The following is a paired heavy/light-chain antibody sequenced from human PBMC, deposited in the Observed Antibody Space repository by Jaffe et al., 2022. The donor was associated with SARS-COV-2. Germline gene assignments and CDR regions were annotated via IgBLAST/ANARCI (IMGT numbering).Light chain of an antibody. Sequence: QSVLTQPPSASGTPGQRVTISCSGSSSNIGSNYVYWYQQLPGTAPKLLIYRNDQRPSRFPDRFSASKSGTSASLAISGLQSEDEADYYCTARDDSLSGVWVFGGGTKLTVL. J-gene: IGLJ3*02. V-gene: IGLV1-47*01. CDR1: SSNIGSNY. CDR2: RND. CDR3: TARDDSLSGVWV.
Heavy chain of an antibody. CDR1: GFTFANYA. D-gene: IGHD3-3*01. CDR3: TKSSGVGPRYYYDLEV. CDR2: ISYIDETT. J-gene: IGHJ6*02. Sequence: EVQLLESGGGLVQPGGSLRLSCAASGFTFANYAMSWVRQSPRKGLEWVSTISYIDETTYYADSVKGRFTISRDNSKSTLFLQMNSLRADDTALYYCTKSSGVGPRYYYDLEVWGQGTTVTVSS. V-gene: IGHV3-23*01.